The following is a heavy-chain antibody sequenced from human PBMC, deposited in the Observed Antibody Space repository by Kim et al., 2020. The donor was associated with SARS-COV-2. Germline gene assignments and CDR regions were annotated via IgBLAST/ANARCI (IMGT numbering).Heavy chain of an antibody. D-gene: IGHD1-26*01. CDR3: ASGSYHRFDP. Sequence: SETLSLTCAVYGGSFSGYYWSWIRQPPGKGLEWIGEINRSRSTNYNPSLKSRVTISVDTSKNQFSLKLSSVTAADTAVYYCASGSYHRFDPWGQGTLVTVSS. CDR1: GGSFSGYY. CDR2: INRSRST. V-gene: IGHV4-34*01. J-gene: IGHJ5*02.